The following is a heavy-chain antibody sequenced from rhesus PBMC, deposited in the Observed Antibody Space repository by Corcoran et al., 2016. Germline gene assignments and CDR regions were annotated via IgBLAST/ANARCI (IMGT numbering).Heavy chain of an antibody. Sequence: QLQLQESGPGLVKPSETLSLTCAVSGYSISSGYGWSWIRQPPGKGLEWIGYISYSGSTSYNPSLKSRVTISRDTSKNQCSLKLSAVTAADTAVYYCARGSAGTVLFDYWGQGVLVTVSS. V-gene: IGHV4-122*02. CDR2: ISYSGST. CDR1: GYSISSGYG. CDR3: ARGSAGTVLFDY. D-gene: IGHD5-24*01. J-gene: IGHJ4*01.